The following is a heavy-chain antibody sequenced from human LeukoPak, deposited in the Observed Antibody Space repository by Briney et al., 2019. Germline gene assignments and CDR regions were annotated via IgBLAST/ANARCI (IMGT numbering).Heavy chain of an antibody. CDR1: GGSISSGSYY. CDR2: IYISGST. CDR3: ARVFDSGSQAYFYYMDV. V-gene: IGHV4-61*02. D-gene: IGHD3-10*01. J-gene: IGHJ6*03. Sequence: SETLSLTCTVSGGSISSGSYYWSWIRQPAGKGLEWIGRIYISGSTNYNPSLKSRVTMSVDTSKNQFSLKVSSVTAADTAVYYCARVFDSGSQAYFYYMDVWGKGTTVTISS.